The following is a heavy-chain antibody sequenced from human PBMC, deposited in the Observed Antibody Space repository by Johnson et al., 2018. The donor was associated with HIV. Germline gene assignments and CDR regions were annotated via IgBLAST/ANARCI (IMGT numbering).Heavy chain of an antibody. Sequence: VQLVESGGGVVWPGGSLRLSCAASGFTLDEYDMSWVRQVPGKGLEWVSGFYRNGGSTGYAASVKGRFTISRDNAKNSLYLQMNSLRAEYTALYYCSRDPTTQNPRLTGDFGALDIWGQGTMVTVSS. CDR1: GFTLDEYD. D-gene: IGHD7-27*01. V-gene: IGHV3-20*04. J-gene: IGHJ3*02. CDR2: FYRNGGST. CDR3: SRDPTTQNPRLTGDFGALDI.